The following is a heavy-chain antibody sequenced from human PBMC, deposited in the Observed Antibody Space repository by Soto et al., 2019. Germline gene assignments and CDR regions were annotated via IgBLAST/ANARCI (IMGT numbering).Heavy chain of an antibody. CDR1: GGSISSGGYS. J-gene: IGHJ1*01. CDR2: VHHTGSA. Sequence: QVQLQESGSRLLKPSQTLSLTCAVSGGSISSGGYSWTWIRQPPGKGLEWIGYVHHTGSATYNPSLKNRVNISVDRPNNQFFLTLTSATAADSAVYYCARGLWNDVFQYWGRGILVTVYS. V-gene: IGHV4-30-2*01. D-gene: IGHD1-1*01. CDR3: ARGLWNDVFQY.